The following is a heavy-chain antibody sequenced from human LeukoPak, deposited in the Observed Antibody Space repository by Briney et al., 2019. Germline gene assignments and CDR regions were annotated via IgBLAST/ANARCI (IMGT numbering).Heavy chain of an antibody. J-gene: IGHJ4*02. V-gene: IGHV1-18*01. Sequence: ASVKVSCKASGYTFTSYGISWVRQAPGQGLEWMGWISAYNGNTNYAQKLQGRVTMTTDTSTSTAYMELRSLRSDDTAVYYCARGLALWFGELLAPFDYWGQGTLVTVSS. CDR2: ISAYNGNT. CDR3: ARGLALWFGELLAPFDY. CDR1: GYTFTSYG. D-gene: IGHD3-10*01.